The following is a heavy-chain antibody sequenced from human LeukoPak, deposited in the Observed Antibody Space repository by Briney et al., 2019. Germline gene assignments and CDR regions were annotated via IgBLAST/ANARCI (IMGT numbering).Heavy chain of an antibody. CDR3: ARDPGYSYGPGYFQH. CDR2: RSYDGSNK. D-gene: IGHD5-18*01. V-gene: IGHV3-30*04. J-gene: IGHJ1*01. Sequence: PGGSLRLSCAASGFTFSSYAMHWVRQAPGKGLEWVAVRSYDGSNKYYADSVKGRFTISRDNSKNTLYLQMYSLRAEDTAVYYCARDPGYSYGPGYFQHWGQGTLVTVSS. CDR1: GFTFSSYA.